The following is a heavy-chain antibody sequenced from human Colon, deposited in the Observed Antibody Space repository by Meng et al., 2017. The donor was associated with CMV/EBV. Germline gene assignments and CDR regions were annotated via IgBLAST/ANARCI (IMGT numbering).Heavy chain of an antibody. CDR1: TFSSYW. Sequence: TFSSYWMSWIRQPPGKGLEWIGNIYYSGSTYYNPSLKSRVTMSVDTSKNQFSLKLSSVTAADTAVYYCARAPLPRGALTYNAFDIWGQGTTVTVSS. CDR3: ARAPLPRGALTYNAFDI. CDR2: IYYSGST. D-gene: IGHD1-14*01. V-gene: IGHV4-39*07. J-gene: IGHJ3*02.